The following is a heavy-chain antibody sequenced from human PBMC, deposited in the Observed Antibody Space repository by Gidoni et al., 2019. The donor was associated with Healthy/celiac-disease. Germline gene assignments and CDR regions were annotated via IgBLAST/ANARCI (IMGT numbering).Heavy chain of an antibody. V-gene: IGHV4-34*01. CDR1: GGSFSGYY. Sequence: QVQLQQWGAGLLTPSETLSLTCAVYGGSFSGYYWSWIRQPPGKGLEWIGEINHSGSTNYNPSLKSRVTISVDTSKNQFSLKLSSVTAADTAVYYCARGEIAVAGHLNWFDPWGQGTLVTVSS. CDR3: ARGEIAVAGHLNWFDP. D-gene: IGHD6-19*01. CDR2: INHSGST. J-gene: IGHJ5*02.